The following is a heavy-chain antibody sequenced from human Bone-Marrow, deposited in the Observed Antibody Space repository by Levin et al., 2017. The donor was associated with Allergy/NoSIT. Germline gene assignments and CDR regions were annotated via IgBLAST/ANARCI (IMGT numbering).Heavy chain of an antibody. D-gene: IGHD3-9*01. CDR2: IFWDDDN. Sequence: SGPTLVKPTQTLTLTCDFSGFSLTTLGVGVGWIRQPPGKALEWVALIFWDDDNRYNASLQNRVTVTKDTSKNQVVLTMTNMEPVDTATYFCAHFDLALNYFDPWGQGTLVIVSS. CDR1: GFSLTTLGVG. J-gene: IGHJ5*02. V-gene: IGHV2-5*02. CDR3: AHFDLALNYFDP.